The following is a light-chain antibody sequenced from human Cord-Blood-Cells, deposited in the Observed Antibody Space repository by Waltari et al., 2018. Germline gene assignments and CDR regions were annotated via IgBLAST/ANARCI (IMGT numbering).Light chain of an antibody. Sequence: LSLSPGERATLSCRASQSVSSSYLAWYQQKPGQAPRLLIYGASSRATGIPDRFSGSGSGTDFTLTISRLEPEDFAVYYCQQYGSSQTFGQGTKVEIK. J-gene: IGKJ1*01. V-gene: IGKV3-20*01. CDR3: QQYGSSQT. CDR1: QSVSSSY. CDR2: GAS.